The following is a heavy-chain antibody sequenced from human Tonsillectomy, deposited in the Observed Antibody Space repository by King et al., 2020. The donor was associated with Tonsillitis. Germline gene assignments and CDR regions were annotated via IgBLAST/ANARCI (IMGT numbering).Heavy chain of an antibody. J-gene: IGHJ6*03. CDR3: ARRLAGRSPAGYYYMDV. Sequence: VQLQQSGPGLVKPSQTLSLTCAISGDRVSSNSAAWNWIRQSPSRGLEWLGRTYYRSKWYNDYAVSVKSRITINPDTSKNQFSLQMNSVTPEDTAVYYCARRLAGRSPAGYYYMDVWGKGTTVTVSS. D-gene: IGHD3-10*01. CDR2: TYYRSKWYN. V-gene: IGHV6-1*01. CDR1: GDRVSSNSAA.